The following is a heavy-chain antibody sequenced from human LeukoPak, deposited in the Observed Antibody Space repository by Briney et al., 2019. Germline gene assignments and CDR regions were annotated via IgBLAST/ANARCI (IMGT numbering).Heavy chain of an antibody. CDR3: ATRTYGDRPFDY. Sequence: PSQTLSLTCTVSGGSISSGGYSWSWIRQPPGKGLEWIGYIYHSGSTYYNPSLKSRVTISVDTSKNQFSLKLSSVTAADTAVYYCATRTYGDRPFDYWGQGTLVTVSS. CDR1: GGSISSGGYS. V-gene: IGHV4-30-2*05. D-gene: IGHD4-17*01. CDR2: IYHSGST. J-gene: IGHJ4*02.